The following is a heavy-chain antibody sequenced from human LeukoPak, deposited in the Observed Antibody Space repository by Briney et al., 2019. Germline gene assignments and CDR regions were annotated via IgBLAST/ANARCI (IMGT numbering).Heavy chain of an antibody. CDR2: TKTSGTPT. D-gene: IGHD1-1*01. V-gene: IGHV3-11*01. CDR1: GFIFNDYY. CDR3: VRDGRGGMDV. Sequence: GGSLRLSCGASGFIFNDYYMTWVRQPPGKGLEWLSYTKTSGTPTYYADSVKGRFTVSRDNSINSLYLQLNSLRGEDTAVYYCVRDGRGGMDVWGQGTMVTVSS. J-gene: IGHJ6*02.